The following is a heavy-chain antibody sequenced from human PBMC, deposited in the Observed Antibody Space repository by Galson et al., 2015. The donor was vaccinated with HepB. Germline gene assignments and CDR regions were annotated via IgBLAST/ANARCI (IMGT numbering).Heavy chain of an antibody. D-gene: IGHD6-13*01. CDR3: AREELYGRAAAAKFDY. CDR2: IIPIFGTA. Sequence: SVKVSCKASGGTFSSYAISWVRQAPGQGLEWMGGIIPIFGTANYAQKFQGRVTITTDESTSTAYMELSSLRSEDTAVYYCAREELYGRAAAAKFDYWGQGTLVTVSS. V-gene: IGHV1-69*05. J-gene: IGHJ4*02. CDR1: GGTFSSYA.